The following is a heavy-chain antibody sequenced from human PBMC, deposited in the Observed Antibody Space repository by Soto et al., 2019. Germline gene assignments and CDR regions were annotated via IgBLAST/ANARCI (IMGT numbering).Heavy chain of an antibody. J-gene: IGHJ4*01. CDR1: GGPFSGYY. CDR2: INHSGST. D-gene: IGHD5-18*01. V-gene: IGHV4-34*01. Sequence: SETLSLTCAVYGGPFSGYYWTWIRQPPGKGLEWIGEINHSGSTNYNPSLKSRVTISVDTSKNQFSLKLSSVTAADTAVYYCARASNKRGYNYRPDYWRHGPLVTVS. CDR3: ARASNKRGYNYRPDY.